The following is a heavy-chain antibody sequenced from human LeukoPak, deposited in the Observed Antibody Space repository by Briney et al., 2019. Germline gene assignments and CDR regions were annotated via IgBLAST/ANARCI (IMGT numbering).Heavy chain of an antibody. J-gene: IGHJ4*02. Sequence: ASVTVSCTASGYTFTVYYVHRVRQAPGQGLEWMGRINPNSGDTNYAQKFQGRVTMTRDTSISTAYMELSRLRSDDTAVYYCARDYCGGDCFPDYWGQGTLVTVSS. D-gene: IGHD2-21*02. V-gene: IGHV1-2*06. CDR1: GYTFTVYY. CDR3: ARDYCGGDCFPDY. CDR2: INPNSGDT.